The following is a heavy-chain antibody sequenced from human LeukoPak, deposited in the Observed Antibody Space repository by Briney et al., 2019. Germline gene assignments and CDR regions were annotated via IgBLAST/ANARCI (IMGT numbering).Heavy chain of an antibody. V-gene: IGHV1-69*13. Sequence: SVTVSCKASGYTFTGYYMHWVRQAPGQGLEWMGGIIPIFGTANYAQKFQGRVTITADESTSTAYMELSSLRSEDTAVYYCARVHPRAPTVTTYYFDYWGQGTLVTVSS. CDR1: GYTFTGYY. J-gene: IGHJ4*02. CDR3: ARVHPRAPTVTTYYFDY. D-gene: IGHD4-17*01. CDR2: IIPIFGTA.